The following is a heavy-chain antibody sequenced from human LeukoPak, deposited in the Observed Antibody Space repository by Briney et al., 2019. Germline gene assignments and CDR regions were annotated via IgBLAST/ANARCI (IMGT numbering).Heavy chain of an antibody. Sequence: SETLSLTCTVSGGSISSYYWSWIRQPPGKGLEWIGYIYDSGSTNYNPSLKSRVTISVDTSKNQFSLKLSSVTAADTAVYYCARGLVYMDVWGKGTTVTVSS. J-gene: IGHJ6*03. CDR3: ARGLVYMDV. CDR1: GGSISSYY. CDR2: IYDSGST. V-gene: IGHV4-59*08. D-gene: IGHD2-21*01.